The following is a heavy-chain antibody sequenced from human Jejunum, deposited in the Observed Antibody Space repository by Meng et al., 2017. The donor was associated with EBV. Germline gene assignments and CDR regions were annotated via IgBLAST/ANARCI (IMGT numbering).Heavy chain of an antibody. CDR3: ARDRHWAFDY. CDR1: GDSVSSNSVA. D-gene: IGHD7-27*01. J-gene: IGHJ4*02. V-gene: IGHV6-1*01. Sequence: HAQLPQSGPGLVKPSQTLSLTCAISGDSVSSNSVAWNWIRQSPSRGLEWLGRTYYRSKWGSDYAVSVKSRIIINADTSKNQYSLQLSSVNPEDTAVHYCARDRHWAFDYWGQGTLVTVSS. CDR2: TYYRSKWGS.